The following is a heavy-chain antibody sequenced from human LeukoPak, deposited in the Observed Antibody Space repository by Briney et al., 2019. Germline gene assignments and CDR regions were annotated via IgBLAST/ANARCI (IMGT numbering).Heavy chain of an antibody. CDR2: FDPEDGET. J-gene: IGHJ4*02. CDR3: ATAPWNAENYYGSGSYSTRFDY. V-gene: IGHV1-24*01. D-gene: IGHD3-10*01. CDR1: GYTLTELS. Sequence: ASVKVSCKASGYTLTELSMHWVRQAPGKGLEWMGGFDPEDGETIYAQKFQGRVTMTEDTSTDTAYMELSSLRSEDTAVCYCATAPWNAENYYGSGSYSTRFDYWGQGTLVTVSS.